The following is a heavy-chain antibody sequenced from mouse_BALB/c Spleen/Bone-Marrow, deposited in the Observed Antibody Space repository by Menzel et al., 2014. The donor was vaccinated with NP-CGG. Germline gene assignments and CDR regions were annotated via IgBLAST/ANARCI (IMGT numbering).Heavy chain of an antibody. Sequence: QVQLQQSGPELVKPGASVRISCKASGYTFTSYYIHWVKQRPGQGLEWIGWIYPGNVNTKYNEKFKGKATLTADKSSSTAYMQLSILTSEDSAVYFCARGGDYDWFAYWGQGTLVTVSA. CDR3: ARGGDYDWFAY. V-gene: IGHV1S56*01. CDR1: GYTFTSYY. D-gene: IGHD2-4*01. J-gene: IGHJ3*01. CDR2: IYPGNVNT.